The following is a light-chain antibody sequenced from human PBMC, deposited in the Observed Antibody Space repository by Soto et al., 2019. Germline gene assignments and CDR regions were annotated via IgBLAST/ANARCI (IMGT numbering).Light chain of an antibody. CDR1: QTISTN. CDR3: QQYNTWTWT. J-gene: IGKJ1*01. CDR2: GAA. V-gene: IGKV3-15*01. Sequence: EIVITQSPASLSVSPGARATLSCRASQTISTNLAWYQHKPGQPPSLLIYGAATRATGVPARFSGSWSGTLFTLTIASLQSEDFAVYYCQQYNTWTWTFGQGTKVDI.